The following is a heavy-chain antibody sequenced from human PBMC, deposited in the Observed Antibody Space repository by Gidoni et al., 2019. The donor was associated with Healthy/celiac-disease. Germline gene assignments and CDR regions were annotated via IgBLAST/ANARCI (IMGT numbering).Heavy chain of an antibody. Sequence: EVQLVESGGGLVKPGGPLRLSCAASGFPFSSYSMNWVRQAPGKGLAWVSSISSSSSYIYYADSGKGRFTISRDNAKNSLYLQMNSLRAEDTAVYYCARSLAGSSTSCGYWGQGTLVTVSS. CDR3: ARSLAGSSTSCGY. D-gene: IGHD2-2*01. CDR2: ISSSSSYI. V-gene: IGHV3-21*01. CDR1: GFPFSSYS. J-gene: IGHJ4*02.